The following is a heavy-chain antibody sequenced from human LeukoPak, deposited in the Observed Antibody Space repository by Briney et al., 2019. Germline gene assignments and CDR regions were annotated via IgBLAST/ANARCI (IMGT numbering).Heavy chain of an antibody. V-gene: IGHV4-61*01. D-gene: IGHD2-8*01. CDR2: IYYSGRT. Sequence: PAEPLSLTCIVSGGSVSSGSYYWSWIRQPPGKGLEWIGYIYYSGRTNYSPSLESRVPLPEDTSKHQFSMQISSVTAVDTAAYYCARDMLDYYYGMDYWGKGTTVTVSS. CDR3: ARDMLDYYYGMDY. J-gene: IGHJ6*04. CDR1: GGSVSSGSYY.